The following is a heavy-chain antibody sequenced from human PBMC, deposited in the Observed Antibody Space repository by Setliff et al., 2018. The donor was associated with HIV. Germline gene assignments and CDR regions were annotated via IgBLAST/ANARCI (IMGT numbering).Heavy chain of an antibody. CDR2: IYESGSA. J-gene: IGHJ4*02. D-gene: IGHD2-21*01. V-gene: IGHV4-4*02. CDR1: GGSISSSDW. Sequence: ASETLSLTCAVSGGSISSSDWWSWVRQPPGKGLEWIGEIYESGSANYNPSLTSGVTMSVDKSKNHFSLKMNSVTAADTAVYFCVRDHRLRGKFHFDSWGQGTLVTVSS. CDR3: VRDHRLRGKFHFDS.